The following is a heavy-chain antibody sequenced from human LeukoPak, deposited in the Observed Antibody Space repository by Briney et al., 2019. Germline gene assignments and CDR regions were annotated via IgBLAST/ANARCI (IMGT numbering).Heavy chain of an antibody. CDR3: ARQPRIAATGTGI. D-gene: IGHD6-13*01. J-gene: IGHJ4*02. CDR2: INHSGRT. CDR1: GGSFSGYY. V-gene: IGHV4-34*01. Sequence: SETLSLTCAVYGGSFSGYYWNWIRQPPGKGLEWIGEINHSGRTNYNPSLKSRVTISVDTSKNQFSLKLSSVTAADTAVYYCARQPRIAATGTGIWGQGTLVTVSS.